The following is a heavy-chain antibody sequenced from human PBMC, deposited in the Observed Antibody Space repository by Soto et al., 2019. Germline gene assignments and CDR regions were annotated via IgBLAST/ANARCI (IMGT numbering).Heavy chain of an antibody. D-gene: IGHD5-18*01. CDR2: ISGSGGST. Sequence: GGSLRLSCAASGFTFSSYGMSWVRQAPGEGLEWVSGISGSGGSTYYADSVKGRFTISRDNSKNTLYLQMYSLRAEDTAVYYCAKTGPGTSYGYYFDSWGQGALVTVSS. J-gene: IGHJ4*02. CDR3: AKTGPGTSYGYYFDS. V-gene: IGHV3-23*01. CDR1: GFTFSSYG.